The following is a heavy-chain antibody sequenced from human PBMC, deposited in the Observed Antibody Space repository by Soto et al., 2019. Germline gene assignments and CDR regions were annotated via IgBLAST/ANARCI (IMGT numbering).Heavy chain of an antibody. CDR3: APGGYSYGWAY. Sequence: EVQLVESGGGLVQPGGSLRLSCVGSGFTFSSYWMHWVRQVPGKGPVWVSRINSAGSASSYVDFVKGRFTVSRDNAKNSLYLEMNSLSAEDTAVYYCAPGGYSYGWAYCGQGTLVTVSS. D-gene: IGHD5-18*01. J-gene: IGHJ4*02. CDR2: INSAGSAS. V-gene: IGHV3-74*01. CDR1: GFTFSSYW.